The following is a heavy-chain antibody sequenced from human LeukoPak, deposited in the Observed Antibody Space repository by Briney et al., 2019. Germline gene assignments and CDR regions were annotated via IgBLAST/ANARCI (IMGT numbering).Heavy chain of an antibody. CDR1: GFTFSSYE. CDR3: ARGGGGTAYFDY. Sequence: GGSLRLSCAASGFTFSSYEMNWVRQAPGKGLEWVSSLSPGSSYIYYADSVKGRFSISRDNAKNSLYLEMNSLRAEDTAVYYCARGGGGTAYFDYWGQGTLVTVSS. J-gene: IGHJ4*02. V-gene: IGHV3-21*01. D-gene: IGHD2-21*02. CDR2: LSPGSSYI.